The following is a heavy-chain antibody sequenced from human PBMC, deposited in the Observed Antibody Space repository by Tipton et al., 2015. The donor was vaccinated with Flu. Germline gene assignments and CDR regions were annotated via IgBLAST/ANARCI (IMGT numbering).Heavy chain of an antibody. CDR2: INHSGST. D-gene: IGHD4-11*01. CDR1: GGSFSGYY. J-gene: IGHJ4*02. Sequence: TLSLTCAVYGGSFSGYYWSWIRQPPGQGLEWIGEINHSGSTNYNPPLKSRVTISVDTSKNQFSLTLSSVTAADTAVYYCARRYSNYGHYFDYWGQGTLVTVSS. V-gene: IGHV4-34*01. CDR3: ARRYSNYGHYFDY.